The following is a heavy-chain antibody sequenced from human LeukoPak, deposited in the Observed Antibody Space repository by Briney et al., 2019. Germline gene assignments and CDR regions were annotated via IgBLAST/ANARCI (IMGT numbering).Heavy chain of an antibody. V-gene: IGHV3-9*01. D-gene: IGHD3-16*01. J-gene: IGHJ4*02. CDR1: GFTFDDYA. Sequence: GGSLRLSCAASGFTFDDYAMHWVRHAPGKGLEWVSGISWNSGSIGYADSVKGRFTISRDNAKNSLYLQMNSLRAEDTALYYCAKDPAPTSVYYFDYWGQGTLVTVSS. CDR3: AKDPAPTSVYYFDY. CDR2: ISWNSGSI.